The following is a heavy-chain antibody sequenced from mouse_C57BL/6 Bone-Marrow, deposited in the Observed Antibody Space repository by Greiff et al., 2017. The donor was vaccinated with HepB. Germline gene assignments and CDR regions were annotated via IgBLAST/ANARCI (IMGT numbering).Heavy chain of an antibody. CDR3: TVGGYGSSRYYAMDY. J-gene: IGHJ4*01. V-gene: IGHV6-3*01. CDR1: GFTFSNYW. CDR2: IRLKSDNYAT. Sequence: EVKVEESGGGLVQPGGSMKLSCVASGFTFSNYWMNWVRQSPEKGLEWVAQIRLKSDNYATHYAESVKGRFTISRDDSKSSVYLQMNNLRAEDTGIYYCTVGGYGSSRYYAMDYWGQGTSVTVSS. D-gene: IGHD1-1*01.